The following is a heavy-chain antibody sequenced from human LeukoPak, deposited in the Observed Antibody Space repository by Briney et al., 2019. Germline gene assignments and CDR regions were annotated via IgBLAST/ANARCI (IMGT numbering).Heavy chain of an antibody. J-gene: IGHJ6*03. V-gene: IGHV3-7*01. D-gene: IGHD3-10*01. CDR2: IKQDGSEK. Sequence: GGSLRLSCAASGFTFSSYWMSWVRQAPGKGLEWVANIKQDGSEKYYVDSVKGRFTISRDNAKNSLYLQMNSLRAEDTAVYYCASRYYYGSGSYSTLDYYYYMDVWGKGTTVTVSS. CDR3: ASRYYYGSGSYSTLDYYYYMDV. CDR1: GFTFSSYW.